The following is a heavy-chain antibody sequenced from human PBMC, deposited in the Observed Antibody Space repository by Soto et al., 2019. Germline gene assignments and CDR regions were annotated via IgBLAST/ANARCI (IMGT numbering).Heavy chain of an antibody. V-gene: IGHV5-51*01. CDR3: ARTDCSGGRCYTYYFDY. J-gene: IGHJ4*02. CDR1: GYRFTSYW. Sequence: AESLNISCKVSGYRFTSYWIVWVRQMPGKGLEGMGIIYPGDSDTRYSPSFQGQVTISADKSISTAYLQWRSLKASDTAMYDCARTDCSGGRCYTYYFDYWGQGTMVTVSS. CDR2: IYPGDSDT. D-gene: IGHD2-15*01.